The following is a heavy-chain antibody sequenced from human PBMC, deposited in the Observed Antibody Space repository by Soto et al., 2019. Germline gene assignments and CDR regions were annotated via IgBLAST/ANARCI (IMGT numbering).Heavy chain of an antibody. V-gene: IGHV4-59*04. D-gene: IGHD3-10*01. Sequence: TSETLSLTCTVSGGSISNYYWSWIRQPPGKGLEWIGNIYYSGRTYYNPSLKSRVTISVDRSKNQFSLKLSSVTAADTAVYYCARESFTMVRGVIIRAGYYYYGMDVWGQGTTVTVSS. CDR1: GGSISNYY. J-gene: IGHJ6*02. CDR2: IYYSGRT. CDR3: ARESFTMVRGVIIRAGYYYYGMDV.